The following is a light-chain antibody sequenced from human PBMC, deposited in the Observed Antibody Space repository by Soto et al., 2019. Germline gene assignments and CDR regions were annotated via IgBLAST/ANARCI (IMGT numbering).Light chain of an antibody. Sequence: QSALTQPASVSGSPGQSITISCTGTSSDVGGYNFVSWYQQHPGRAPKLMIYDVGKWPSGISHRFSGSKSGNTASLTISGLQAEDEADYYCRSYTTSSTVIFGGGTKVTVL. CDR3: RSYTTSSTVI. J-gene: IGLJ2*01. CDR1: SSDVGGYNF. CDR2: DVG. V-gene: IGLV2-14*03.